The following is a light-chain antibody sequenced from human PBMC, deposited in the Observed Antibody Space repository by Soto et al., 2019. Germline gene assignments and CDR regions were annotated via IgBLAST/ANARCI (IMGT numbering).Light chain of an antibody. CDR3: QQYNNWGT. CDR2: GAS. Sequence: IVTILVPTAQSASPGERHTLSCRAIQSVSSNLAWYQQKPPQDPXXLIYGASTRATGIPARFSGGASGTFFTLTISILQSEFVAVYYCQQYNNWGTFGPGTKVDIK. J-gene: IGKJ3*01. V-gene: IGKV3D-15*02. CDR1: QSVSSN.